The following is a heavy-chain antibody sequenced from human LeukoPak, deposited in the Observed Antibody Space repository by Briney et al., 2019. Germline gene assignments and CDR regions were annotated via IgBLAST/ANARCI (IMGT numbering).Heavy chain of an antibody. J-gene: IGHJ4*02. CDR1: GYTFTSYA. CDR3: ISPAWQQLVRVFDY. V-gene: IGHV1-3*01. CDR2: INAGNGNT. Sequence: GPSVKVSCKASGYTFTSYAMHWVRQAPGQRLEWMGWINAGNGNTKYSQKFQGRVTITRDTSASTAYMELSSLRSEDTAVYYCISPAWQQLVRVFDYWGQGTLVTVSS. D-gene: IGHD6-13*01.